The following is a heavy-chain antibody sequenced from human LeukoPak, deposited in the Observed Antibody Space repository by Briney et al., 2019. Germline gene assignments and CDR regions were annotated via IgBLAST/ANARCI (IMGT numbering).Heavy chain of an antibody. CDR3: ASRWIIAAPYGMDV. CDR2: IYSGGST. CDR1: GFTVSSNY. J-gene: IGHJ6*02. Sequence: GGSLRLSCAASGFTVSSNYMSWVRQAPGKGLEWVSVIYSGGSTYYADSVKGRFTISRDNSKNTLYLQVNSLRAEDTAVYYCASRWIIAAPYGMDVWGQGTTVTVSS. D-gene: IGHD6-6*01. V-gene: IGHV3-53*01.